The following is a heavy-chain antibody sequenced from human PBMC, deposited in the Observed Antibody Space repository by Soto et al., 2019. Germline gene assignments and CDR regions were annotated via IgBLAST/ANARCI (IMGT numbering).Heavy chain of an antibody. V-gene: IGHV1-2*02. CDR1: GYTFTGQY. CDR3: ARESSGITLYGMDV. D-gene: IGHD1-7*01. J-gene: IGHJ6*02. Sequence: ASVKVSCKASGYTFTGQYMQWVRQAPGQGLEWMGWINPNSGDTNYAQKFQGRVTMTRDTSIGTAYMELSSLRSNDTAIYYCARESSGITLYGMDVWGQGTTVTVYS. CDR2: INPNSGDT.